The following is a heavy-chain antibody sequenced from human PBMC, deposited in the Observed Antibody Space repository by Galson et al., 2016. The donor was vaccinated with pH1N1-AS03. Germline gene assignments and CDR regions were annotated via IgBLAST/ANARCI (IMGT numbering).Heavy chain of an antibody. CDR3: ATNALKVLVDY. Sequence: SLRLSCAASGFTFSDYAMGWVRQAPGKGLEWLAEISGTGGSPFYADSVKGRVTISRDNSKNTVYLQMTSLRAEDKAVYYCATNALKVLVDYWGQGTLVTVSS. V-gene: IGHV3-23*01. CDR1: GFTFSDYA. J-gene: IGHJ4*02. D-gene: IGHD1-1*01. CDR2: ISGTGGSP.